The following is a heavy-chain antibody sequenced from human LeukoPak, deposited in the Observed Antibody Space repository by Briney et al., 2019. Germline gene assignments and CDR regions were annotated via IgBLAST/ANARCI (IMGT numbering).Heavy chain of an antibody. CDR3: ARHTMVRGVIIGPVDY. D-gene: IGHD3-10*01. J-gene: IGHJ4*02. Sequence: PSETLSLACAVSGYSISSGYYWGWIRQPPGKGLEWIGSIYHSGSTYYNPSLKSRVTISVDTSKNQFSLELSSVTAADTAVYYCARHTMVRGVIIGPVDYWGQGTLVTVSS. CDR1: GYSISSGYY. V-gene: IGHV4-38-2*01. CDR2: IYHSGST.